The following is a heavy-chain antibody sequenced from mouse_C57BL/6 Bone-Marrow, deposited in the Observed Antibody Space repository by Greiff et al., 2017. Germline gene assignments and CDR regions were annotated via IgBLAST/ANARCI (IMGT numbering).Heavy chain of an antibody. CDR1: GYTFTSYW. CDR2: IDPSDSYT. V-gene: IGHV1-59*01. CDR3: ARIRRDY. Sequence: VKLQQPGAELVRPGTSVKLSCKASGYTFTSYWMHWVKQRPGQGLEWIGVIDPSDSYTNYNQKFKGKATLTVDTSSSTAYMQLSSLTSEDSAVYYCARIRRDYWGQGTTLTVSS. J-gene: IGHJ2*01.